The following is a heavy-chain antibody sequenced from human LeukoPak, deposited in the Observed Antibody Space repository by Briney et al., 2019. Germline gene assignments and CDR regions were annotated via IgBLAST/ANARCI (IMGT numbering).Heavy chain of an antibody. CDR2: IYWDDDK. Sequence: ESGPTLVKPTQTLTVTCSFSGFSLSTSGVAVGWIRQPPGKALVRLALIYWDDDKRYNPSLKTRLTITKDTSKNQVVLTLANLDPVDTATYYCAHKAYGDQRHFDYWGQGALVIVSS. CDR3: AHKAYGDQRHFDY. CDR1: GFSLSTSGVA. J-gene: IGHJ4*02. D-gene: IGHD4-17*01. V-gene: IGHV2-5*02.